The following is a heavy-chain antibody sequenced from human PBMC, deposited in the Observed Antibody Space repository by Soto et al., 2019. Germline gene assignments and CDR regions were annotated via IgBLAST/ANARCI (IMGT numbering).Heavy chain of an antibody. CDR3: ASQTTVTTYWFDP. J-gene: IGHJ5*02. V-gene: IGHV1-69*13. D-gene: IGHD4-17*01. Sequence: SVKVSGKASGGTFSSYAISWVRQAPGQGLEWMGGIIPIFGTANYAQKFQGRVTITADESTSTAYMELSSLRSEDTAVYYCASQTTVTTYWFDPWGQGTLVTVSS. CDR1: GGTFSSYA. CDR2: IIPIFGTA.